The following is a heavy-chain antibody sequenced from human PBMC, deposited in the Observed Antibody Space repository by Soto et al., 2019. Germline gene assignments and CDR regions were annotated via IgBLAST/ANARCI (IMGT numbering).Heavy chain of an antibody. V-gene: IGHV4-30-4*01. J-gene: IGHJ6*02. CDR3: AREPMHTKAWGVFYYYYGMDV. CDR2: IYYSGST. CDR1: GGSISSGDYY. Sequence: SETLSLTCTVSGGSISSGDYYWSWIRQPPGKGLEWIGYIYYSGSTYYNPSLKSRVTISVDTSKNQFSLKLSSVTAADTAVYYCAREPMHTKAWGVFYYYYGMDVWGQGTTVTVSS. D-gene: IGHD3-16*01.